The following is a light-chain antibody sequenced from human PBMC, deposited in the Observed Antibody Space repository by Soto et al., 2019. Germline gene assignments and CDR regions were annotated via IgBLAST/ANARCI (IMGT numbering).Light chain of an antibody. Sequence: DIQMTQSPSTLSASVGDRVTITCRASQSISYYLAWYQKKPGKAPKVLIWNASSLQRGVPSRFSGSGSGTEFTLTISSLQPDDFATYSCQQYNRFSTWTFGQGTKVEIK. CDR1: QSISYY. CDR3: QQYNRFSTWT. CDR2: NAS. J-gene: IGKJ1*01. V-gene: IGKV1-5*01.